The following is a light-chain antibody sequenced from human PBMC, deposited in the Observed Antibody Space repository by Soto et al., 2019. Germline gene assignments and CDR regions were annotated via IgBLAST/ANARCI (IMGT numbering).Light chain of an antibody. CDR2: GAS. Sequence: EIVMTQSPATLYVSSGERATLSCRASQSVSSNLAWYQQKPGQAPRLLIYGASTRATGIPARFSGSGSGTEFTLTISSLQSEDFAVYYCEQYNNWPPITFGQGTRLEIK. CDR3: EQYNNWPPIT. CDR1: QSVSSN. J-gene: IGKJ5*01. V-gene: IGKV3-15*01.